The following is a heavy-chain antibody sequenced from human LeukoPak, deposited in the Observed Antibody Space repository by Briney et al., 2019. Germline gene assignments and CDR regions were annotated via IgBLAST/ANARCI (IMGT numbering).Heavy chain of an antibody. D-gene: IGHD3-9*01. J-gene: IGHJ6*03. V-gene: IGHV3-23*01. CDR3: ARGGYDILTGYYQLYYYYYMDV. Sequence: GGSLRLSCAASGFTFSSCGMSWVRQAPGKGLEWVSGISGSGGGTYYADSVKGRFIISRDNSKNTLYLQMNSLRAEDTAVYYCARGGYDILTGYYQLYYYYYMDVWGKGTTVTISS. CDR1: GFTFSSCG. CDR2: ISGSGGGT.